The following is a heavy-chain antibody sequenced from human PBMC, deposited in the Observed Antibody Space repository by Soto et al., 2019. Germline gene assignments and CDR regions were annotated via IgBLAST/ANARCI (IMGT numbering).Heavy chain of an antibody. J-gene: IGHJ1*01. CDR2: IYSGGST. D-gene: IGHD6-19*01. CDR1: GFTVSSNY. CDR3: ARDRIAVAGNPEYFQH. Sequence: EVQLVESGGGLVQPGGSLRLSCAASGFTVSSNYMSWVRQAPGKGLEWVSVIYSGGSTYYADSVKGRFTISRDNSKNTLHLRMNSLRAEDTAVYYCARDRIAVAGNPEYFQHWGQGTLVTVSS. V-gene: IGHV3-66*01.